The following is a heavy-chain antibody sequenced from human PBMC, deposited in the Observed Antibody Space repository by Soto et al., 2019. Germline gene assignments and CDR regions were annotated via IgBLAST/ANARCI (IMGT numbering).Heavy chain of an antibody. V-gene: IGHV5-51*01. CDR2: IYPGDSDT. D-gene: IGHD3-10*01. CDR3: ARRISSFDYGHFDY. J-gene: IGHJ4*02. CDR1: GYSFTNYW. Sequence: GESLKISCRGSGYSFTNYWIGWVRQMPGKGLEWMGIIYPGDSDTRYSPSFQGQVTISADKSISTAYLQWSSLKASDTAMYYCARRISSFDYGHFDYWGQGTLVTVSS.